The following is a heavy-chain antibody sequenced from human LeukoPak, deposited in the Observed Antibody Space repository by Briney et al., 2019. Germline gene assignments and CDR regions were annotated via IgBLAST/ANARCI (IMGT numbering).Heavy chain of an antibody. V-gene: IGHV3-30*02. CDR2: IRYEGSDK. D-gene: IGHD3-10*01. Sequence: PGGSLRLSCAASEFTFSTFGMHWVRQAPGKGLEWVASIRYEGSDKYYADSVEGRFTISRDNSKNTLSLQMNSLRGEDTAIYYCARDLYSYGSGSYSLVDWGQGTLVTVSS. CDR3: ARDLYSYGSGSYSLVD. J-gene: IGHJ4*02. CDR1: EFTFSTFG.